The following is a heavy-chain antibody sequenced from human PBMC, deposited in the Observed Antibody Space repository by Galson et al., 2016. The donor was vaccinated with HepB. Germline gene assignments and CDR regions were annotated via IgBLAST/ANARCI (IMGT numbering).Heavy chain of an antibody. CDR3: ARSYEFHDILTGAITTTINWFGP. J-gene: IGHJ5*02. CDR2: TYYRSKWYY. V-gene: IGHV6-1*01. CDR1: GDSVSSHNAA. Sequence: CAISGDSVSSHNAAWSWIRQSPSRGLEWLGRTYYRSKWYYDYAASLKSRITINPDTSKNQFSLQLNSVTPEDTAVYYCARSYEFHDILTGAITTTINWFGPWGQGTLVTVSS. D-gene: IGHD3-9*01.